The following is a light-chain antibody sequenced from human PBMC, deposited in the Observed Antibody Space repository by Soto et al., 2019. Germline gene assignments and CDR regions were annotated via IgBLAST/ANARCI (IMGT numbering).Light chain of an antibody. V-gene: IGKV3-20*01. CDR2: GAS. Sequence: DIVLTQSPGTLSLSPGEIATLSFSASETVNSNYLAWYQHKRGQAPRLLIYGASSRATGIPDRFSGSGSGTDFTLTITRLEPEDFAIYYCQQYGSSRTLGQGTKVDIK. CDR3: QQYGSSRT. CDR1: ETVNSNY. J-gene: IGKJ1*01.